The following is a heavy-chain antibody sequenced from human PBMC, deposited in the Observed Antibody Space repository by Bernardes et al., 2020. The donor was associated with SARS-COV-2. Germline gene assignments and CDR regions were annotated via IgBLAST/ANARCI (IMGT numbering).Heavy chain of an antibody. D-gene: IGHD2-21*02. Sequence: GGSLRLSCAASGFTLDTFAVSWVRQAPGKGLEWVSGVSATGDTYYAASVKGRFTVSRDTSKNILFLQMNNLRAEDTAVYYCAKDYCGGDCDFFDFWGQGTLVSVSS. J-gene: IGHJ4*02. CDR1: GFTLDTFA. CDR2: VSATGDT. CDR3: AKDYCGGDCDFFDF. V-gene: IGHV3-23*01.